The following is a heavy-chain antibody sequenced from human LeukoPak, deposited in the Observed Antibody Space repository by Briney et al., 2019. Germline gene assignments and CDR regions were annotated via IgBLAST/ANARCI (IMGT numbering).Heavy chain of an antibody. V-gene: IGHV3-30*18. Sequence: GGSLRLSCAASGFTFSSYGMHWVRQAPGKGLEWVAVISYDGSNKYYADSVKGRFTISRDNSKNTLYLQMNSLRAEDTAVYYCAKEGYCSGGSCYSAYFQHCGQGTLVTVSS. J-gene: IGHJ1*01. CDR3: AKEGYCSGGSCYSAYFQH. CDR2: ISYDGSNK. D-gene: IGHD2-15*01. CDR1: GFTFSSYG.